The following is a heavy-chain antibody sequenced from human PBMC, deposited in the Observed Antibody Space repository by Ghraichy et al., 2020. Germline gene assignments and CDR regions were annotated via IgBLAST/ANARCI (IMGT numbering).Heavy chain of an antibody. V-gene: IGHV4-59*08. J-gene: IGHJ6*02. CDR3: ARRGRGYSLYYYGLDV. Sequence: SQTLSLTCTVSGGSIISYYWSWIRQPPGKGLEWIGYVYYSGNTNYSPSLKSRVTISVDTSKNQFSLSLTSVTAADTAVYYCARRGRGYSLYYYGLDVWGQGTTVTVSS. CDR1: GGSIISYY. D-gene: IGHD5-18*01. CDR2: VYYSGNT.